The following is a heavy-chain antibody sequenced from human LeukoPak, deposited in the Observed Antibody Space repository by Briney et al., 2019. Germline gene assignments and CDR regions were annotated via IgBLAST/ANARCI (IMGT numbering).Heavy chain of an antibody. CDR3: ARGDSSGWYVGY. Sequence: GGSLRLSCAASGFTFSNYEMNWVRQAPGKGLEWVSYISSSGSSIYYADSVKGRFTISRDNAKNSLYLQMNSLRAEDTAVYYCARGDSSGWYVGYWGQGTLVTLSS. CDR1: GFTFSNYE. J-gene: IGHJ4*02. CDR2: ISSSGSSI. D-gene: IGHD6-19*01. V-gene: IGHV3-48*03.